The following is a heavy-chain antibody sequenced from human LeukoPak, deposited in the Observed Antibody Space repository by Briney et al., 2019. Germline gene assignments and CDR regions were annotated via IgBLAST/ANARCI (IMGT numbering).Heavy chain of an antibody. CDR2: ISYIGST. D-gene: IGHD4-17*01. CDR1: ADSFSSHY. CDR3: ARDLVTVTKGFDI. J-gene: IGHJ3*02. Sequence: SETLSLTCAVSADSFSSHYWTWIRQPPGKGLEWIGYISYIGSTNYNPSLESRVTISIDTSKNQFSLKLSSVTAADTAVYYCARDLVTVTKGFDIWGQGTMVSVSS. V-gene: IGHV4-59*11.